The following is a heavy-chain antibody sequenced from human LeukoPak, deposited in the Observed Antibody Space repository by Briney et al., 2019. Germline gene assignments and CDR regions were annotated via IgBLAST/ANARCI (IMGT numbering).Heavy chain of an antibody. J-gene: IGHJ4*02. V-gene: IGHV1-2*02. D-gene: IGHD1/OR15-1a*01. CDR3: TRLNTIDY. CDR2: INPISGGT. CDR1: GYTFTGYY. Sequence: ASVNVSCKASGYTFTGYYIHWVRHAPGQGLEWMGWINPISGGTDCAQKFLGGVTLTRDTSISTAYMELDRLRADDSAVEYCTRLNTIDYWGQGTLVTVSS.